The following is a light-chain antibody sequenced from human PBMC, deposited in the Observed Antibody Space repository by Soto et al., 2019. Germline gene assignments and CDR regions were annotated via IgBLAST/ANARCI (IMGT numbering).Light chain of an antibody. Sequence: EIVMTQSPATLSVSPGERATLSCRASQSVSSNLAWYQQKPGQAPRLLIYGASTRATGIPARFSGSGSGTEFTLTISSLQSEDFAVYYCQQYNNWPPCVTFGRGTKVEIK. J-gene: IGKJ1*01. CDR1: QSVSSN. V-gene: IGKV3-15*01. CDR3: QQYNNWPPCVT. CDR2: GAS.